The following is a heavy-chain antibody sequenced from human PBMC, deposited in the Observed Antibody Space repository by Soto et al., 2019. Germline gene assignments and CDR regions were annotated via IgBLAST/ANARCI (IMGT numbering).Heavy chain of an antibody. D-gene: IGHD5-18*01. CDR1: GFTFSSYG. V-gene: IGHV3-30*18. CDR2: ISYDGRNK. J-gene: IGHJ4*02. CDR3: AKDAPGTWIQILIDY. Sequence: QVQLVESGGGVVQPGRSLRLSCAASGFTFSSYGMHWVRQAPGKGLEWVAVISYDGRNKYYADSVKGRFTISRDNSKNTLYLQMNSLRAEDTAVYYCAKDAPGTWIQILIDYWGQGTLVTVSS.